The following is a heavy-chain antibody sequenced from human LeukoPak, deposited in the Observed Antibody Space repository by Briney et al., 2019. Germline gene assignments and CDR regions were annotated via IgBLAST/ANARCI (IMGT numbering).Heavy chain of an antibody. V-gene: IGHV1-2*02. J-gene: IGHJ4*02. D-gene: IGHD3-10*01. Sequence: GASVKVSCKASGYIFTDHFMQWVRHAPGQGLEWMGWINPNSGGTSYAQKFKGRVTMTRDTSISTVYMELSRLGSDDTAVYYCARDYELGTPGSAYEFFDYWGQGTLVTVSS. CDR2: INPNSGGT. CDR3: ARDYELGTPGSAYEFFDY. CDR1: GYIFTDHF.